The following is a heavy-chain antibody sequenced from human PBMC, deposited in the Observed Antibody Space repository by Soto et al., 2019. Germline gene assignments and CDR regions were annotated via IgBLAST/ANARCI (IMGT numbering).Heavy chain of an antibody. V-gene: IGHV4-39*01. CDR3: ARGGGSTFNWFDP. CDR1: GGSISSFNYF. CDR2: LYDSGNT. D-gene: IGHD2-15*01. J-gene: IGHJ5*02. Sequence: QLQLQESGPGLVKPSETLSLTCTVSGGSISSFNYFWGWIRQPPGKGLEWIGSLYDSGNTYYNPSLQSRVTISVHTSKKQCTLTLRAVTAADTAVYYCARGGGSTFNWFDPWGQGTLVTVSP.